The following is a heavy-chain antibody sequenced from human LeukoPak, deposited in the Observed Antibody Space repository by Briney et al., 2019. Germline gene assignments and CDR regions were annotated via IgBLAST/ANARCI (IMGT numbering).Heavy chain of an antibody. CDR2: INHSGST. D-gene: IGHD2-2*01. CDR3: ARTVPAPRYYYYGMDV. Sequence: SETLSLTCAVYGGSFSGYYWSWIRQPPGKGLEWIGEINHSGSTNYNPSLKSRVTISVDTSKNQFSLKLSSVTAADTAVYYCARTVPAPRYYYYGMDVWGHGTTVTVSS. V-gene: IGHV4-34*01. J-gene: IGHJ6*02. CDR1: GGSFSGYY.